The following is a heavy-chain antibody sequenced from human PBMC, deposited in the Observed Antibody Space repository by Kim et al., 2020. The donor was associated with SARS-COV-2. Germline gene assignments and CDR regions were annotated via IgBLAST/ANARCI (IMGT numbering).Heavy chain of an antibody. D-gene: IGHD3-10*01. J-gene: IGHJ6*03. CDR2: IIPILGIA. V-gene: IGHV1-69*04. CDR1: GGTFSSYA. Sequence: SVKVCKASGGTFSSYAISWVRQAPGQGLEWMGRIIPILGIANYAQKFQGRVTITADKSTSTAYMELSSLRSEDTAVYYCAGALLGFGELLYYYYYMDVWGKGTTVTVSS. CDR3: AGALLGFGELLYYYYYMDV.